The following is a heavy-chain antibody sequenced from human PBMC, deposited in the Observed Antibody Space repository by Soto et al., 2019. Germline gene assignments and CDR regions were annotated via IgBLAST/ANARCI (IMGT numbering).Heavy chain of an antibody. D-gene: IGHD3-3*01. CDR3: AREEGDFWSGYLDY. CDR2: ISSSSSTI. V-gene: IGHV3-48*01. J-gene: IGHJ4*02. Sequence: EVQLVESGGGLVQPGGSLRLSCAASGFTFSSYSMNWVRQAPGKGLEWVSYISSSSSTIYYADSVKGRFTISRDNAKNSLYLQMNSLRAEDTAVYYCAREEGDFWSGYLDYWGQGTLVTVSS. CDR1: GFTFSSYS.